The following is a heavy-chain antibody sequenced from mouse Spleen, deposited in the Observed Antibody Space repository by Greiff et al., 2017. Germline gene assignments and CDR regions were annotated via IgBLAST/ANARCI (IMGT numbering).Heavy chain of an antibody. CDR3: ARHGDDGFSFDY. CDR1: GFSLTSYG. V-gene: IGHV2-6-1*01. J-gene: IGHJ2*01. D-gene: IGHD2-3*01. CDR2: IGSDGST. Sequence: QVQLKESGPGLVAPSQSLSITCTVSGFSLTSYGVHWVRQTPGKGLEWMAVIGSDGSTTYNSALKSRLSISKDNSKSQVFLKMNSLQTDDTAMYYCARHGDDGFSFDYWGQGTTLTVSS.